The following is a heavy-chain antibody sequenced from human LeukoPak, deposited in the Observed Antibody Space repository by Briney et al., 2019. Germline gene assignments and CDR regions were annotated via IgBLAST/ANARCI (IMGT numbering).Heavy chain of an antibody. CDR2: ISYDGSNK. CDR3: AKDGGYCGSTSCVGFDY. J-gene: IGHJ4*02. D-gene: IGHD2-2*01. V-gene: IGHV3-30*18. CDR1: GFTFSSYG. Sequence: GGSLRLSCAASGFTFSSYGMHWVRQAPGKGLEWVAVISYDGSNKYYADSVKGRFTISRDNSKNTLYLQMNSLRAEDTAVYYCAKDGGYCGSTSCVGFDYWGQGTLVTVSS.